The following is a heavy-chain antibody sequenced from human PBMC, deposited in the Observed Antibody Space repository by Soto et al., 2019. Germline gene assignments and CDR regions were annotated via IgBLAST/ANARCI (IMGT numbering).Heavy chain of an antibody. D-gene: IGHD2-2*01. CDR2: IYSDGYT. V-gene: IGHV3-66*01. Sequence: EVQLVESGGALVQPGGSLRLSCAASGFTVSTSYMSWVRQVPGKGLEWVSIIYSDGYTYYAASVKDRFTISRDNSKNTLHLQMSSLRAEDTAVYYCAIRTYCPSTTCFDYWGQGTLVTVSS. CDR3: AIRTYCPSTTCFDY. J-gene: IGHJ4*02. CDR1: GFTVSTSY.